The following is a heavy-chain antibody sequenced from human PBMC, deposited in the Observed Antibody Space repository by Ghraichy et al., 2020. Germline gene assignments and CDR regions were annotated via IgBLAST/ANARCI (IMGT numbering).Heavy chain of an antibody. Sequence: SETLSLTCTVSGGSISSSSYYWGWIRQPPGNWLEWIGSIYYSGSTYYNPSLRSRVTISVDTSKNQFSLMLSSVTAADTAVYYCARRTQIGYCTSSSCPDRPEYFQHWGQGTLVTVSS. CDR3: ARRTQIGYCTSSSCPDRPEYFQH. J-gene: IGHJ1*01. V-gene: IGHV4-39*01. CDR1: GGSISSSSYY. D-gene: IGHD2-2*03. CDR2: IYYSGST.